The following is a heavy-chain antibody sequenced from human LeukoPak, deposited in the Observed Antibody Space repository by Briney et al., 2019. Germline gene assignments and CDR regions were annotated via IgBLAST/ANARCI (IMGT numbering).Heavy chain of an antibody. CDR3: ARGGVRFLVHRYYYMDV. J-gene: IGHJ6*03. Sequence: ASVKVSCKASGYTFTSYGISWVRQAPGQGLEWMGWISAYNGNTNYAQKLQGRVTMTTDTSTSTAYMELRSLRSDDTAVYYCARGGVRFLVHRYYYMDVWGKGTTVTVSS. CDR2: ISAYNGNT. CDR1: GYTFTSYG. D-gene: IGHD3-3*01. V-gene: IGHV1-18*01.